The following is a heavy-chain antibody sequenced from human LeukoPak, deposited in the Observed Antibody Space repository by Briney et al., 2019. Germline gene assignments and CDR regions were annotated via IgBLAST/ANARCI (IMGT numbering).Heavy chain of an antibody. CDR1: GFTFTSSA. CDR3: AKGDIVATSLFDH. CDR2: IRGIGGTT. D-gene: IGHD5-12*01. Sequence: PGGSLRLSCGASGFTFTSSAMSWVRQAPGKGLEWVSGIRGIGGTTYYADSVKGRFTISRDKSKNTLYLQMDTLRVDDTAVYFCAKGDIVATSLFDHWGQGTPVTVSS. V-gene: IGHV3-23*01. J-gene: IGHJ4*02.